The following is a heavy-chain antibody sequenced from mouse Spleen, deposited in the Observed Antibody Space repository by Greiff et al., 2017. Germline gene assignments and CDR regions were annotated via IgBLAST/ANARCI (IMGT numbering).Heavy chain of an antibody. CDR2: IWSGGST. Sequence: QVQLKESGPGLVQPSQSLSITCTVSGFSLTSYGVHWVRQSPGKGLEWLGVIWSGGSTDYNAAFISRLSISKDNSKSQVFFKMNSLQADDTAIYYCARKVLDGYYDYYAMDYWGQGTSVTVSS. J-gene: IGHJ4*01. D-gene: IGHD2-3*01. CDR3: ARKVLDGYYDYYAMDY. CDR1: GFSLTSYG. V-gene: IGHV2-2*01.